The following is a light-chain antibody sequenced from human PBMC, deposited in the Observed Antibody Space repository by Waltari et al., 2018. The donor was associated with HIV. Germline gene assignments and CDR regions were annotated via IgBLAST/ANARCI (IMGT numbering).Light chain of an antibody. CDR2: DNI. V-gene: IGLV1-51*01. Sequence: PGQHGTTGCSGTSANIGNDHAPRYQHLPGAAPKLLIYDNIKPPSGISDRFSGSKSGTSATLAITGLQTGDEADYYCGTWDRSLGGGVFGGGTRFTVL. CDR1: SANIGNDH. J-gene: IGLJ3*02. CDR3: GTWDRSLGGGV.